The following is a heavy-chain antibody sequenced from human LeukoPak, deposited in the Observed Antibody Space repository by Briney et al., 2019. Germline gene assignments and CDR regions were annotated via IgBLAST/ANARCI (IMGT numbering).Heavy chain of an antibody. D-gene: IGHD3-22*01. CDR2: IKEDGSAK. Sequence: GGSLRLSCAASGFTFSNSYMNWVRQAPGKGLEWVATIKEDGSAKYYVDSVRGRFSISRDNAKNSLYLQMNSLSAEDTAVYYCARNSNFDTHDYWGQGTLVTVSS. CDR3: ARNSNFDTHDY. V-gene: IGHV3-7*01. J-gene: IGHJ4*02. CDR1: GFTFSNSY.